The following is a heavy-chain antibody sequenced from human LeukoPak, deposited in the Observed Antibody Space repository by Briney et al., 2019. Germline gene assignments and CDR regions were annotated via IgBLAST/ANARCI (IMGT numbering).Heavy chain of an antibody. J-gene: IGHJ4*02. D-gene: IGHD6-13*01. CDR3: ASLIAAGYFDH. Sequence: PSETLSLTCTVSGGSISSSSYSWGWIRQPPGKGLEWIGVIYHSGGTYYNPSLKSRLTMSVDTSKNQFSLKLSSVTAPDTAVYYCASLIAAGYFDHWGQGTLVTVSS. CDR1: GGSISSSSYS. CDR2: IYHSGGT. V-gene: IGHV4-39*01.